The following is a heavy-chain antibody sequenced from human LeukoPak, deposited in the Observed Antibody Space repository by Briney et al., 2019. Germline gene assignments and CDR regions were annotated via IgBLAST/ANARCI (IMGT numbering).Heavy chain of an antibody. CDR1: GYTFTGYY. D-gene: IGHD1-26*01. Sequence: ASVKVSCKASGYTFTGYYMHWVRQAPGQGLEWMGWINPNSGGTNYTQKFQGRVTMTRDTSISTAYMELSSLRSDDTAVYYCARGGYSGTEKPNDYWGQGTLVTVSS. CDR3: ARGGYSGTEKPNDY. J-gene: IGHJ4*02. CDR2: INPNSGGT. V-gene: IGHV1-2*02.